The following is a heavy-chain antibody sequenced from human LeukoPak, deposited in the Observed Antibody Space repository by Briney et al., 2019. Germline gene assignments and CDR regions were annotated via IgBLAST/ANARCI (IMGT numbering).Heavy chain of an antibody. D-gene: IGHD3-3*01. Sequence: SETLSLTCTVSGGSISSHYWSWIRQPPGKGLEWIGYIYYSGSTNHNPSLKSRITISVDTSKNQFSPKLSSVTAADTAVYYCARRYDFWSATLDPWGQGTLVTVSS. J-gene: IGHJ5*02. CDR2: IYYSGST. CDR1: GGSISSHY. CDR3: ARRYDFWSATLDP. V-gene: IGHV4-59*11.